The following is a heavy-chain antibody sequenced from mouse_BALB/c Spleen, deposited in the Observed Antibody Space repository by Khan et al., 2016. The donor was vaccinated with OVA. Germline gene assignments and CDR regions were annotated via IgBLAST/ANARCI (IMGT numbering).Heavy chain of an antibody. CDR2: IRSKSNNYAR. CDR3: THGRESAY. CDR1: GFTFSNYW. J-gene: IGHJ2*01. D-gene: IGHD1-3*01. V-gene: IGHV6-6*02. Sequence: EVQLQESGGGLVQPGGSMKLSCGASGFTFSNYWMNWVRQSPEKGLEWVADIRSKSNNYARHYAESVKGRFTISRDDSKRSVYLQMNNLRAEDAGIEYCTHGRESAYWGQGTTLTVSS.